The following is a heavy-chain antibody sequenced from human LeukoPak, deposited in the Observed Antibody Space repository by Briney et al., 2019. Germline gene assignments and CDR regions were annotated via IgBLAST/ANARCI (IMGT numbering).Heavy chain of an antibody. CDR2: IYYSGSS. CDR3: ARVPRSYYYYYYMDV. CDR1: GGSISSSSYY. J-gene: IGHJ6*03. Sequence: SETLSLTCTVSGGSISSSSYYWGWIRQPPGKGLEWHGYIYYSGSSNYNPSLKSRVTMSADTSKNQFSLKLSSVTAADTAVYYCARVPRSYYYYYYMDVWGKGTTVTVSS. V-gene: IGHV4-61*05. D-gene: IGHD2-2*01.